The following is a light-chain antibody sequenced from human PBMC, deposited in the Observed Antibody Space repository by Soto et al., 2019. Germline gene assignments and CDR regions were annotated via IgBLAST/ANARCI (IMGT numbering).Light chain of an antibody. Sequence: EIVLTQSPATLSLSPGERATLSCRASQSVANYLAWYQQKPGQAPRLLIYDTYNRAPGIPARFSGSGSGTDFTLTISSLEPEDLAVYYCQQRSKWPLAFGGGTKVGIK. J-gene: IGKJ4*01. CDR3: QQRSKWPLA. CDR2: DTY. V-gene: IGKV3-11*01. CDR1: QSVANY.